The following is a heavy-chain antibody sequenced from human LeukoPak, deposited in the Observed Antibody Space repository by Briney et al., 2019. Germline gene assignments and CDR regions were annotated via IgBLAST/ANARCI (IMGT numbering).Heavy chain of an antibody. CDR3: AKDGMVRGIIIRSSWFFDL. D-gene: IGHD3-10*01. CDR2: ISGSGGTT. V-gene: IGHV3-23*01. CDR1: GFTFSSFA. J-gene: IGHJ2*01. Sequence: GGSLRLPCAASGFTFSSFAMSWVRQAPGKGLEWVSAISGSGGTTYYADSVNGRFTISRDNSKNTLYLQMNSLRAEDTAIYYCAKDGMVRGIIIRSSWFFDLWGRGALVTVSS.